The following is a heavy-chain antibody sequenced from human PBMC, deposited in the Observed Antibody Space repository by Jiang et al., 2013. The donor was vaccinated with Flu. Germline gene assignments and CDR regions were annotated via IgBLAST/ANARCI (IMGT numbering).Heavy chain of an antibody. D-gene: IGHD5-18*01. CDR1: GFTFNFYG. CDR3: ARDHGYSYGPDYFDV. CDR2: ISGYNRKT. J-gene: IGHJ4*02. V-gene: IGHV1-18*04. Sequence: SGAEVKKPGASVNVSCRASGFTFNFYGVSWVRQAPGQGLEWMGWISGYNRKTKFAEKFQGRLTVTTDTSAYLAYMEMRGLTSDDTAIYYCARDHGYSYGPDYFDVWGQGTPVIVSS.